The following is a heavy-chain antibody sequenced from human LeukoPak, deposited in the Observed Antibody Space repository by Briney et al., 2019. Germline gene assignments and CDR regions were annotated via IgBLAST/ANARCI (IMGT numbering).Heavy chain of an antibody. CDR2: ISYDGSNK. CDR3: ANGHTYYDILTGSILGNWFDP. J-gene: IGHJ5*02. V-gene: IGHV3-30*04. D-gene: IGHD3-9*01. Sequence: GGSLRLSCAASGFTFSSYAMHWVRQAPGKGLEWVAVISYDGSNKHYADSVKGRFTISRDNSKNTLYLQMNSLRAEDTAVYYCANGHTYYDILTGSILGNWFDPWGQGTLVTVSS. CDR1: GFTFSSYA.